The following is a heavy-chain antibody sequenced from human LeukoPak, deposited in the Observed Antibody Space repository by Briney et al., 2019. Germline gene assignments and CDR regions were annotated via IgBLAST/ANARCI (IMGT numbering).Heavy chain of an antibody. CDR2: ISGYNRNT. CDR1: GYTFTSYA. Sequence: GASVKVSCKASGYTFTSYAISWVRQAPGHGLGWMGWISGYNRNTKYAQKVQGRVTMTTDTSTSTAYMELRSLRSDDTAVYYCARGYSYGSDYYYGMDVWGQGTTVTVSS. V-gene: IGHV1-18*01. D-gene: IGHD5-18*01. J-gene: IGHJ6*02. CDR3: ARGYSYGSDYYYGMDV.